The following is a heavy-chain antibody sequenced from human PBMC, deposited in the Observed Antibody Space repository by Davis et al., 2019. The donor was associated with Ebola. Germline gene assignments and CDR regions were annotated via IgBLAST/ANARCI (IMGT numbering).Heavy chain of an antibody. CDR2: IDGGGGAT. CDR3: AKGKDRDY. Sequence: GESLKISCAASGFTFSNYAMSWVRQAPGKGLEWVSAIDGGGGATYYVDSVKGRFTISRDNSKNTLYLQMNSLRAEDTAVYYCAKGKDRDYWGQGTLVTVSS. J-gene: IGHJ4*02. CDR1: GFTFSNYA. V-gene: IGHV3-23*01.